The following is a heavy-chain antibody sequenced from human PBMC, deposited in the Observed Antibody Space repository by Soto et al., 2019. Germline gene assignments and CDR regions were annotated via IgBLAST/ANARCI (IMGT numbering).Heavy chain of an antibody. CDR1: GYTLTELS. J-gene: IGHJ4*02. CDR2: FDPEDGET. D-gene: IGHD3-16*01. Sequence: QVQLVQSGAEVKKPGASVKVSCKVSGYTLTELSMHWVRQAPGKGLEWMGGFDPEDGETIYAQKFQGRVTMTEDTSTDTAYMKLSSLKSEDTAVYYCETKQGEGWYFHYWGQGTLVTVSS. CDR3: ETKQGEGWYFHY. V-gene: IGHV1-24*01.